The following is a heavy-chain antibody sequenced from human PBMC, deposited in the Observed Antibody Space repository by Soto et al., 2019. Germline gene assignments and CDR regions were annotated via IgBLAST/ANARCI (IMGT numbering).Heavy chain of an antibody. Sequence: SETLSLTCAVYGGSFSGYYWSWIRQPPGKGLEWIGEINHSGSTNYNPSLKSRVTISVDTSKNQFSLKLSSVTAADTAVYYCARGGGNYYGSGSYYRDAFDIWGQGTMVT. D-gene: IGHD3-10*01. J-gene: IGHJ3*02. CDR1: GGSFSGYY. CDR2: INHSGST. V-gene: IGHV4-34*01. CDR3: ARGGGNYYGSGSYYRDAFDI.